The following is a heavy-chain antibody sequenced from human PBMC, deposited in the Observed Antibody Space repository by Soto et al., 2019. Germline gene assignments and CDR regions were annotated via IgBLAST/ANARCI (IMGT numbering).Heavy chain of an antibody. J-gene: IGHJ6*02. CDR2: ISSSSSTI. CDR3: ARDGSAAGTYYYYGMDV. V-gene: IGHV3-48*02. CDR1: GFTFSSYS. D-gene: IGHD6-13*01. Sequence: EVQLVESGGGLVQPGGSLRLSCAASGFTFSSYSMNWVRQAPGKGLEWVSYISSSSSTIYYADSVKGRFTISRDNAKNSLYLQMNSLRDEDTAVYYCARDGSAAGTYYYYGMDVWGQGTTVTVSS.